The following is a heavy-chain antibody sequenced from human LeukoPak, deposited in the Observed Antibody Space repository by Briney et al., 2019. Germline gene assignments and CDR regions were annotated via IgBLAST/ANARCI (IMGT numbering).Heavy chain of an antibody. CDR3: VRDLGSMARGSRRGYDAYYYYMDV. CDR1: GGSISSGSYY. Sequence: SETLSLTCTVSGGSISSGSYYWSWIRQPAGKGLEWIGRIYASGSTNYNPSVKSRVTISVDTSKNQFSLKLSSVTAADTAVYYCVRDLGSMARGSRRGYDAYYYYMDVWGKGTTVIISS. V-gene: IGHV4-61*02. CDR2: IYASGST. J-gene: IGHJ6*03. D-gene: IGHD3-10*01.